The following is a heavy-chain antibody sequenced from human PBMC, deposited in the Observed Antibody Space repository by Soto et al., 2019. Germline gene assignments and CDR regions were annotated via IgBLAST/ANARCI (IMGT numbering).Heavy chain of an antibody. CDR3: ARVIEDYSNYYFDY. D-gene: IGHD4-4*01. V-gene: IGHV4-59*08. J-gene: IGHJ4*02. CDR1: GGSIISYY. CDR2: IYYGGST. Sequence: SETLSLTCTVSGGSIISYYWSWIRQPPGKGLEWIGYIYYGGSTNYNPSLKSRVTISVDTSKNQFSLKLSSVTAADTVVYYWARVIEDYSNYYFDYWGQGTLVTVS.